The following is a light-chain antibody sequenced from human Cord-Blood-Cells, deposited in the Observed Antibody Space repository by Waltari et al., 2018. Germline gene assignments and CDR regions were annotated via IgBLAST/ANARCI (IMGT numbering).Light chain of an antibody. Sequence: QSVLTPPPSASGTAGQRVTISCSGSSSNIGSNYVSWYQQLPGTAPKLLIYRNNQRPSGVPDRFSGSKSGTSASLAISGLRSEDEADYYCAAWDDSLSGYVFGTGTKVTVL. CDR3: AAWDDSLSGYV. CDR1: SSNIGSNY. CDR2: RNN. V-gene: IGLV1-47*01. J-gene: IGLJ1*01.